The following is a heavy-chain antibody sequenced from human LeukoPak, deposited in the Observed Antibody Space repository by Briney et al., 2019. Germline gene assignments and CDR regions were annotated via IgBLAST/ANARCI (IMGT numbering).Heavy chain of an antibody. V-gene: IGHV3-23*01. D-gene: IGHD6-13*01. CDR3: AKGEQYSSSWYSAFDI. CDR2: ISGSGGST. CDR1: GFTFSSYA. Sequence: GGSLRLSCAASGFTFSSYAMSWVRQAPGKGLEWVSAISGSGGSTYYADSVKGRFTISRDNSKNTLYLQMNSLRAEDTAVYYCAKGEQYSSSWYSAFDIWGQGTMVTVSS. J-gene: IGHJ3*02.